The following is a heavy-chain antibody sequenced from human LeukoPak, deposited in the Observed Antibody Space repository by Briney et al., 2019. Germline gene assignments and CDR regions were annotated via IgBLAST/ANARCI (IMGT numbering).Heavy chain of an antibody. Sequence: SETLSLTCTVSGGSISSGGYYWSWIRQHPGKGLEWIGYIYYSGSTYYNPSLKSRVTISVDTSKNQFSLKLSSVTAADTAVYYCARGSVDTAMVPLGYWGQGTLVTVSS. CDR1: GGSISSGGYY. V-gene: IGHV4-31*03. CDR3: ARGSVDTAMVPLGY. CDR2: IYYSGST. D-gene: IGHD5-18*01. J-gene: IGHJ4*02.